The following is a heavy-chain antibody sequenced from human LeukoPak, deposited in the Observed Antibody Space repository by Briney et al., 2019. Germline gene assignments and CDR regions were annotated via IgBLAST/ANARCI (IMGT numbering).Heavy chain of an antibody. V-gene: IGHV4-59*01. D-gene: IGHD4-17*01. CDR1: GGPIGSYY. CDR2: IYYDGTT. J-gene: IGHJ4*02. CDR3: AGDGDYGTFDY. Sequence: PSETLSLTCTVSGGPIGSYYWSWIRQPPGKGLEWIGYIYYDGTTKYNPSLKSRLTISVDTSKKQFSPNLSSVTAADTAVYYCAGDGDYGTFDYWGQGTLVTVSS.